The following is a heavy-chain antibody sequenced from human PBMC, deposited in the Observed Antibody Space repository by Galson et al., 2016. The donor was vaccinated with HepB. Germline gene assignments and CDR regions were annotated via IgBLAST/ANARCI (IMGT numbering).Heavy chain of an antibody. CDR2: VSSTGST. CDR3: ARGSGGSLSEGYYFYMDV. J-gene: IGHJ6*03. V-gene: IGHV4-59*01. Sequence: ETLSLTCTVSGASFSHYYWTWVRQSPGKELEWIGYVSSTGSTTNRPSLKSRLTISLEKSKSQFSLRLSSVTAADTAVYYCARGSGGSLSEGYYFYMDVWGKGTTVTVSS. D-gene: IGHD2-15*01. CDR1: GASFSHYY.